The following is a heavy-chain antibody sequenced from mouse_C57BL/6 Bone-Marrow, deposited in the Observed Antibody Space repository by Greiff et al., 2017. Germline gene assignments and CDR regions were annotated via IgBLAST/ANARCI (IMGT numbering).Heavy chain of an antibody. CDR1: GFTFSSYG. Sequence: EVQGVESGGDLVKPGGSLKLSCAASGFTFSSYGMSWVRQTPDKRLEWVATISSGGSYTYYPDSVKGRVTITRDNAKNTLYLQMSSLKSEDTAMYYCARQGYYGTIVWGTGTTVTVSS. CDR3: ARQGYYGTIV. CDR2: ISSGGSYT. V-gene: IGHV5-6*01. J-gene: IGHJ1*03. D-gene: IGHD1-1*01.